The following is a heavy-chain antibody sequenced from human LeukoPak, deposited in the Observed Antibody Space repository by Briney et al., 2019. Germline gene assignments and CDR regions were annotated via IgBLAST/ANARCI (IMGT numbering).Heavy chain of an antibody. CDR3: ARAPTRTMIVVVITPPFDY. CDR1: GYTFTSYG. V-gene: IGHV1-18*01. CDR2: ISAYNGNT. D-gene: IGHD3-22*01. J-gene: IGHJ4*02. Sequence: ASVKVSCKASGYTFTSYGISWVRQAPGQGLEWMGWISAYNGNTSYAQKLQGRVTMTTDTSTSTAYMELRSLRSDDTAVYYCARAPTRTMIVVVITPPFDYWGQGTLVTVSS.